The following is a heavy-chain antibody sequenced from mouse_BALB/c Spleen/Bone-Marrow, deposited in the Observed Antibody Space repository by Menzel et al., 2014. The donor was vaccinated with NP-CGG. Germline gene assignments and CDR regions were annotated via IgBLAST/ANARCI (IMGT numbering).Heavy chain of an antibody. D-gene: IGHD1-1*01. CDR1: GYTFTDYI. CDR2: FYPGSGNI. J-gene: IGHJ2*01. V-gene: IGHV1-62-2*01. CDR3: TRHFYSSSYFDY. Sequence: QVQLQKPGAELVKPGASVKLSCKASGYTFTDYIIHWIKQRSGQGLEWIGWFYPGSGNIKYNEKFKDKATLTADKSSSTVYMELSRLTSEDSAVYFCTRHFYSSSYFDYWGQGTTLTVSS.